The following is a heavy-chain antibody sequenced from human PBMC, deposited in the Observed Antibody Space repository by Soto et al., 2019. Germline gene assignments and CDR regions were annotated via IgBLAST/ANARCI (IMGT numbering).Heavy chain of an antibody. Sequence: PSETLSLTCAVYGGSFSGYYWSWIRQPPGKGLDWIGEINHSGSTTYNASLKSRVTMCVNTSKNQFSLKMSYVAAADTAVYYGASECSYYDSGGYADRGYYYGMDVWRQGTTVTVSS. V-gene: IGHV4-34*01. D-gene: IGHD3-22*01. CDR3: ASECSYYDSGGYADRGYYYGMDV. CDR2: INHSGST. CDR1: GGSFSGYY. J-gene: IGHJ6*02.